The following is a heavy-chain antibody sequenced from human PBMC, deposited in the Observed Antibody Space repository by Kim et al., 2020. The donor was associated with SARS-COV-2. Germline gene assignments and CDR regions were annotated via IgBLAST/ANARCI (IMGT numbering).Heavy chain of an antibody. D-gene: IGHD5-18*01. CDR3: AKDRGYSYGWAFDI. Sequence: GGSLRLSCAASGFTFSSYGMHWVRQAPGKGLEWVAVISYDGSNKYYADSVKGRFTIARDNSKNTLYLQMNSLRAEETAVYYCAKDRGYSYGWAFDIWGQGTMVTVSS. V-gene: IGHV3-30*18. CDR2: ISYDGSNK. J-gene: IGHJ3*02. CDR1: GFTFSSYG.